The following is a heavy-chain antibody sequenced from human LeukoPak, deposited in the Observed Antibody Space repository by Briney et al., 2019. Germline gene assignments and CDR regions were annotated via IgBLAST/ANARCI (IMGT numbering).Heavy chain of an antibody. V-gene: IGHV3-48*03. CDR1: GVTLRGYE. CDR2: ISSSGTTI. D-gene: IGHD1-26*01. CDR3: AMYSGTYWTFDY. J-gene: IGHJ4*02. Sequence: GGSLRLSCAASGVTLRGYEMNGGPDAPGKGRECGSYISSSGTTIYYADSVKGRFTISRDNAKNSLYLQMNSLRAEDTAVYYCAMYSGTYWTFDYWGLGTLVTVSS.